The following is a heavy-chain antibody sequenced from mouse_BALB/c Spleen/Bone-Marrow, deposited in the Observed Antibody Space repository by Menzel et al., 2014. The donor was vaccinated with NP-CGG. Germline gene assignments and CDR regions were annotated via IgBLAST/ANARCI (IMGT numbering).Heavy chain of an antibody. CDR2: INSNGGST. D-gene: IGHD4-1*01. V-gene: IGHV5-6-2*01. Sequence: DVKLQESGGGLVKLGGSLKLSCAASGFTFSSYYMSWVRQTPEKRLELVAAINSNGGSTYYPDTVKGRFTISRDNAKNTLCLQMSSLKSEDTALYYCARRGWDGYFDYWGQGTTLTVSS. CDR1: GFTFSSYY. CDR3: ARRGWDGYFDY. J-gene: IGHJ2*01.